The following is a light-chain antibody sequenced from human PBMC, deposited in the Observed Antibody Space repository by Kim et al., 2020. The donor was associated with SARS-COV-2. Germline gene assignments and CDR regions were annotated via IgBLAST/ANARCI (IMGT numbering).Light chain of an antibody. Sequence: SYELTQPPSVSVAPGKTARITCGGNNIGSKSEHWYQQKPGQAPVLVIYYDSDRPSGIPERFSGSNSGNTATLAISRVEAGDEADYYCQGWDSSSDHVVFG. V-gene: IGLV3-21*04. CDR1: NIGSKS. CDR2: YDS. J-gene: IGLJ2*01. CDR3: QGWDSSSDHVV.